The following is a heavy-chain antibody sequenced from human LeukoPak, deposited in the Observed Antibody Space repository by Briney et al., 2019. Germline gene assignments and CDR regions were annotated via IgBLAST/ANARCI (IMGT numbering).Heavy chain of an antibody. Sequence: ASVKVSCKASGYTFTSYYMHWVRQAPGQGLEWMGIINPSGGSTSYAQKFQGRVTMTRNTSISTAYMELSSLRSEDTAVYYCAKRGHSYGDFDYWGQGTLVTVSS. J-gene: IGHJ4*02. CDR2: INPSGGST. CDR3: AKRGHSYGDFDY. CDR1: GYTFTSYY. D-gene: IGHD5-18*01. V-gene: IGHV1-46*01.